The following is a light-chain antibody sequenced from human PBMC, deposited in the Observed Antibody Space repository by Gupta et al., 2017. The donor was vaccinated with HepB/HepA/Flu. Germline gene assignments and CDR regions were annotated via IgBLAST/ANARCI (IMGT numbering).Light chain of an antibody. J-gene: IGLJ2*01. CDR3: QAWDSNTVV. CDR2: EDT. V-gene: IGLV3-1*01. CDR1: NLGNKY. Sequence: SYELTQPPSVSVSPGQTASISCSGDNLGNKYVCWYQQRAGQSPAVVIHEDTKRPSGIPARFSGSNSGNTATLTISGTQAIDEADYYCQAWDSNTVVFGGGTKLTVL.